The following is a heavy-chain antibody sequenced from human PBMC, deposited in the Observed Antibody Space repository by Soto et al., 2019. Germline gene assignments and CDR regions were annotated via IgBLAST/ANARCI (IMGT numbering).Heavy chain of an antibody. V-gene: IGHV3-74*01. CDR2: INYDGSSI. CDR1: EFTFSDYW. CDR3: ARGGEVTSFFFH. D-gene: IGHD3-16*01. J-gene: IGHJ4*02. Sequence: GGSLRLSCAASEFTFSDYWMHWVRQAPGKGLVWVSRINYDGSSITYADSVKGRFTISRDNAKNTLYLQMDSLRADDTAMYYCARGGEVTSFFFHWGQGTLVTVSS.